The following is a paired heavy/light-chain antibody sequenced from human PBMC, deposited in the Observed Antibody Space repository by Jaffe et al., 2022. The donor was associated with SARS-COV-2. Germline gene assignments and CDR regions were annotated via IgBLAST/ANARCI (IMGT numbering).Heavy chain of an antibody. V-gene: IGHV5-51*01. Sequence: EVQLVQSGAEVKKPGESLKISCKGSGYSFTSYWIGWVRQMPGKGLEWMGIIYPGDSDTRYSPSFQGQVTISADKSISTAYLQWSSLKASDTAMYYCARPGGGDTIFGVVDDAFDIWGQGTMVTVSS. CDR2: IYPGDSDT. J-gene: IGHJ3*02. CDR3: ARPGGGDTIFGVVDDAFDI. CDR1: GYSFTSYW. D-gene: IGHD3-3*01.
Light chain of an antibody. V-gene: IGLV1-44*01. J-gene: IGLJ2*01. Sequence: QSVLTQPPSASGTPGQRVTISCSGSSSNIGSNTVNWYQQLPGTAPKLLIYSNNQRPSGVPDRFSGSKSGTSASLAISGLQSEDEADYYCAAWDDSLNGPYVVFGGGTKLTVL. CDR1: SSNIGSNT. CDR3: AAWDDSLNGPYVV. CDR2: SNN.